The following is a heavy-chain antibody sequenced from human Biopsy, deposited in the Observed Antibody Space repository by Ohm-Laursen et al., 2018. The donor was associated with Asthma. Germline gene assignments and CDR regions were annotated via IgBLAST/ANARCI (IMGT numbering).Heavy chain of an antibody. CDR1: GFTVSRDH. Sequence: GSLRLSCTASGFTVSRDHMFWVRQAPGKGLEWVSVIYSGGTSHTADSVRGRFTISRDYSKNALYLQMHSLRAEDTAVYYCARGDTGGWSQYYFDYWGQGTLVTVSS. J-gene: IGHJ4*02. CDR2: IYSGGTS. D-gene: IGHD2-8*02. V-gene: IGHV3-53*01. CDR3: ARGDTGGWSQYYFDY.